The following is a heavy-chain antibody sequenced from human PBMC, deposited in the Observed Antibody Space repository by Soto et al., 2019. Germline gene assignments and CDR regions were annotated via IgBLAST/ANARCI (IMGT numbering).Heavy chain of an antibody. Sequence: SETLSLTCAVYGGSFSGYYWSWIRQPPGKGLEWIGEINHSGSTNYNPSLKSRVTISVDTSKNQFSLKLSSVTAADTAVYYCARGRSGGYCSGGSCYPHYYYYYMDVWGKGTTVTVSS. J-gene: IGHJ6*03. CDR1: GGSFSGYY. CDR3: ARGRSGGYCSGGSCYPHYYYYYMDV. D-gene: IGHD2-15*01. CDR2: INHSGST. V-gene: IGHV4-34*01.